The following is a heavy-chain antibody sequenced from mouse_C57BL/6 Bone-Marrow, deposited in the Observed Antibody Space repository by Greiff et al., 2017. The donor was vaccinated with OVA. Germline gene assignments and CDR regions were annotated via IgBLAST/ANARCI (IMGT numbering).Heavy chain of an antibody. V-gene: IGHV1-81*01. Sequence: VQLQQSGAELARPGASVKLSCKASGYTFTSYGISWVKQRTGQGLEWIGEIYPRSGNTYYNEKFKGKATLTADKSSSTAYMELRSLTSEDSAVYFCARGGWLPLAYWGQGTLVTVSA. J-gene: IGHJ3*01. CDR3: ARGGWLPLAY. CDR1: GYTFTSYG. CDR2: IYPRSGNT. D-gene: IGHD2-2*01.